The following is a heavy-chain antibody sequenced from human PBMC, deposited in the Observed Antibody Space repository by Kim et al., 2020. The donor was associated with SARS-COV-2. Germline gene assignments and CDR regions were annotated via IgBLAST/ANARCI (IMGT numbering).Heavy chain of an antibody. CDR1: GGSISSSSYY. CDR2: IYYSGST. CDR3: ARDLGVGATGNDDY. Sequence: SETLSLTCTVSGGSISSSSYYWGWIRQPPGKGLEWIGSIYYSGSTYYNPSLKSRVTISVDTSKNQFSLKLSSVTAADTAVYYCARDLGVGATGNDDYWG. J-gene: IGHJ4*01. V-gene: IGHV4-39*07. D-gene: IGHD1-26*01.